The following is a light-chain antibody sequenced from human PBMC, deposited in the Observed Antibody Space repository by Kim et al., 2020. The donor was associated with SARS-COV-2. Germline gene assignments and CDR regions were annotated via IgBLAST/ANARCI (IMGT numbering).Light chain of an antibody. J-gene: IGLJ2*01. V-gene: IGLV6-57*03. CDR2: EDN. Sequence: GKTVTISCTRSSGSIASNYVQWYQQRPGSAPTTLIYEDNQRPSWVPDRFSGSIDSSSNSASLTISGLKTEDEADYYCQSYDSSNVVFGGGTQLTVL. CDR3: QSYDSSNVV. CDR1: SGSIASNY.